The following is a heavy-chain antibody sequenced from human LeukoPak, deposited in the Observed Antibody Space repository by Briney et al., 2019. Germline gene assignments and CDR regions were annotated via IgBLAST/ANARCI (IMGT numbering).Heavy chain of an antibody. CDR3: ARRFSSSIRYYYFDY. CDR2: IYPGDSNT. V-gene: IGHV5-51*01. D-gene: IGHD6-6*01. Sequence: KNGESLKISCKGSGYSFTSYWIGWVRQMPGKGLEWMGIIYPGDSNTRYSPSFQGQVTISADKSISTAYLQWSSLKASDTAMYYCARRFSSSIRYYYFDYWGQGTLVTVSS. CDR1: GYSFTSYW. J-gene: IGHJ4*02.